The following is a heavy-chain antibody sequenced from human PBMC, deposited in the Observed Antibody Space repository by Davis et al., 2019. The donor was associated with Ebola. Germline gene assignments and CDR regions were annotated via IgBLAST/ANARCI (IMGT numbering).Heavy chain of an antibody. CDR2: IYYTGSA. V-gene: IGHV4-59*11. CDR3: AERGGSV. J-gene: IGHJ4*02. CDR1: GVSISRHY. Sequence: PSETLSLTCTVSGVSISRHYWSWIRQPPGKRLEWIGSIYYTGSAYYNSSLNSRVTISVDTSTNQFSLKLSSVTAADTAMYYCAERGGSVWGQVTLVTVSS. D-gene: IGHD3-16*01.